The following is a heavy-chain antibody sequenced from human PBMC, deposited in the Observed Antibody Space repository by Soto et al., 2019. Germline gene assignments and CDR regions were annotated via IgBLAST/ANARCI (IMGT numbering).Heavy chain of an antibody. CDR2: IYYSGST. CDR1: GGSISSYY. V-gene: IGHV4-59*08. D-gene: IGHD3-10*01. J-gene: IGHJ5*02. CDR3: ARSAGFGDEFDP. Sequence: SETLSLTCTVSGGSISSYYWSWIRQPPGKGLEWIGYIYYSGSTNYNPSLKSRVTISVDTSKNQFSLKLSSVTAADTAVYYCARSAGFGDEFDPWGQGTLVTVSS.